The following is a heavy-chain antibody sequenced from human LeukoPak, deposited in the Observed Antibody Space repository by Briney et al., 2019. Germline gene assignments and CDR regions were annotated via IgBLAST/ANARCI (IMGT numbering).Heavy chain of an antibody. J-gene: IGHJ4*02. CDR2: IDWDDEK. V-gene: IGHV2-70*11. D-gene: IGHD1-1*01. CDR1: GFSLSTSGMC. CDR3: ARSQLDSIYFDY. Sequence: SGPTLVNPTQTLTLTCNFSGFSLSTSGMCVNWIRQPPGKALEWLARIDWDDEKYYFTSLKTRLTISKDTSKNHVVLTMTNMDPVDTGTYYCARSQLDSIYFDYWGQGTLVTVSS.